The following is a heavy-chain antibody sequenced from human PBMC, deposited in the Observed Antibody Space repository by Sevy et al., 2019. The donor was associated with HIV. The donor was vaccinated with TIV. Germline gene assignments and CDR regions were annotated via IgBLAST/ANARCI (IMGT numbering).Heavy chain of an antibody. D-gene: IGHD3-10*02. J-gene: IGHJ4*02. CDR2: ISSDGINH. V-gene: IGHV3-30*12. CDR3: TKESLRGTYIRGDFDH. CDR1: GFSFDRYG. Sequence: GGSLRLSCAASGFSFDRYGMHWVRQAPGKGPEWLAVISSDGINHNYAASVKGRFTIYRDNSKSLLFLQMNSLTPNDTAVYFCTKESLRGTYIRGDFDHWGQGTLVTVSS.